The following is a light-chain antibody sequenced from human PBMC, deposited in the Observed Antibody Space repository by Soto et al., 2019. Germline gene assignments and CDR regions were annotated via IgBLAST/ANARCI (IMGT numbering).Light chain of an antibody. CDR1: SNDVGGYNY. J-gene: IGLJ1*01. CDR3: SSYRTSNTRQIV. V-gene: IGLV2-14*03. CDR2: DVS. Sequence: QSVLTPPAPVSGAPGPSITISCTGTSNDVGGYNYVSRYQHHPGKAPKLMIYDVSNRPSGVSNRFSGSKSGNTASLSISGLQPEDEADYYCSSYRTSNTRQIVCGTGTKVTVL.